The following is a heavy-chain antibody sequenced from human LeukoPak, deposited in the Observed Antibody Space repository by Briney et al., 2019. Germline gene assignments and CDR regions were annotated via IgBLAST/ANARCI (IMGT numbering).Heavy chain of an antibody. V-gene: IGHV3-53*01. CDR2: IYSGGST. CDR3: ARATVTTPNFDS. D-gene: IGHD4-11*01. CDR1: GFTVSSNH. Sequence: PGGSLRLSCAASGFTVSSNHMSWVRQAPGKGLEWVSVIYSGGSTYYADSVKGRFTISRDNSKNTLYLQMNSLRAEDTAVYYCARATVTTPNFDSWGQGTLVTVSS. J-gene: IGHJ4*02.